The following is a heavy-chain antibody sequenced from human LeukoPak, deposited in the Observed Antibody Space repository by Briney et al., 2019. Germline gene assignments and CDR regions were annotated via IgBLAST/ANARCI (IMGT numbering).Heavy chain of an antibody. CDR3: ARDWGSGRIIADD. CDR2: INPDNSDT. J-gene: IGHJ4*02. CDR1: GYSFIRYG. V-gene: IGHV1-18*01. D-gene: IGHD2-15*01. Sequence: VASVKVSCKSYGYSFIRYGISWLRQAPGQGLEWMGWINPDNSDTHYAQKFKGRVTVAADTSTRTVDMALRTLTSDDTAVYYCARDWGSGRIIADDWGQGTLITVSS.